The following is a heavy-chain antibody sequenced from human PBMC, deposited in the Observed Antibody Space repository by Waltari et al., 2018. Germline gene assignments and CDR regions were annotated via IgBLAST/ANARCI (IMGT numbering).Heavy chain of an antibody. CDR2: IYWNDDK. D-gene: IGHD3-3*01. CDR1: GFSLSTSGVG. J-gene: IGHJ4*02. V-gene: IGHV2-5*01. CDR3: AHSADYDFRSGYPPTVYYFDY. Sequence: QITLKESGPTLVKPTQTLTLTCTFSGFSLSTSGVGVGWIRQPPGKALEWLALIYWNDDKRYSPSLKSRLTITKDTSKNQVVLTMTNMDPVDTATYYCAHSADYDFRSGYPPTVYYFDYWGQGTLVTVSS.